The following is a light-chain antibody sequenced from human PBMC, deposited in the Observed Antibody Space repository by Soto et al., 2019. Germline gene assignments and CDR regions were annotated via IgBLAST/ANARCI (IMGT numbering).Light chain of an antibody. CDR1: SSDVGGYNY. CDR3: SSYAGSNNL. V-gene: IGLV2-8*01. CDR2: EVT. J-gene: IGLJ2*01. Sequence: QSALTQPPSASGSPGQSVTISCTGTSSDVGGYNYVSWYQQHPGKAPKLMIYEVTKRPSGVPDRFSGSKSGNTASLTVSGLQAEDEADYYCSSYAGSNNLFGGGTKLTFL.